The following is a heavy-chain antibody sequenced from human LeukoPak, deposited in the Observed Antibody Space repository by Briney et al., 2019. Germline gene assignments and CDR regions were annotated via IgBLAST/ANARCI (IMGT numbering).Heavy chain of an antibody. Sequence: PGGSLRLSCAASGFMFSSYSMSWVRQAPGKGLEWVSSISSSSSYIYYADSLKGRFTISRDNAKNSLYLQMNSLRAEDTAVYYCLSEASTFDYWGQGTLVTVSS. V-gene: IGHV3-21*01. J-gene: IGHJ4*02. CDR1: GFMFSSYS. CDR3: LSEASTFDY. CDR2: ISSSSSYI. D-gene: IGHD3-16*02.